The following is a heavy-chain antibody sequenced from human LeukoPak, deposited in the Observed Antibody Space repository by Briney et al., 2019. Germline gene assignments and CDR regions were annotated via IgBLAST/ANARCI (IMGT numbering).Heavy chain of an antibody. V-gene: IGHV3-23*01. CDR3: AKDGGYSSAWYPNDY. D-gene: IGHD6-19*01. CDR2: ISDSGRDT. J-gene: IGHJ4*02. CDR1: GFTFSNYA. Sequence: GGSLRLSCAASGFTFSNYAFRWVRQAPGKGLEWVSGISDSGRDTYYADSVKGRFTISRDNSKNTLHLQMNSLRAEDTAVYYCAKDGGYSSAWYPNDYWGQGTLVTVSS.